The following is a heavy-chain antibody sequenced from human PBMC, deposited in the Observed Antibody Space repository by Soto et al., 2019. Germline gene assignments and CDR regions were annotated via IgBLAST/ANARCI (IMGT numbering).Heavy chain of an antibody. J-gene: IGHJ4*02. V-gene: IGHV1-18*01. CDR2: ISPYSGNT. CDR3: ARDAAAGLNDY. D-gene: IGHD6-13*01. Sequence: ASVKVSCKASGYAFTTYGINWVRQATGQGLEWMGWISPYSGNTKYAQKFQGRVTMTRDTSMSTAYMEVRSLRSDDTAVYYCARDAAAGLNDYWGQGTLVTVSS. CDR1: GYAFTTYG.